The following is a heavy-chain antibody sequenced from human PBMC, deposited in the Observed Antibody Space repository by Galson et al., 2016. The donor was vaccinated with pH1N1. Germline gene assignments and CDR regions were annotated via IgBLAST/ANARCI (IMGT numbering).Heavy chain of an antibody. CDR1: GYTFTSYY. CDR3: ARTVTPLGAAFDI. V-gene: IGHV1-46*01. D-gene: IGHD4-17*01. CDR2: INPSGGST. Sequence: SVKVSCKASGYTFTSYYMHWVRQAPGQGLEWMGIINPSGGSTSYAQKFQGRVTMIRDTSTSTVYMELSSLRSEDTADYYCARTVTPLGAAFDIWGQGTMVTVSS. J-gene: IGHJ3*02.